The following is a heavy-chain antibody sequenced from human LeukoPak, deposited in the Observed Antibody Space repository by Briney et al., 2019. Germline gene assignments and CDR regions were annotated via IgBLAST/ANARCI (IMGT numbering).Heavy chain of an antibody. CDR2: INHSGST. Sequence: GSLRLSCAASGFTFSSYNMIWVRQPPGKGLEWIGEINHSGSTNYNPSLKSRVTISVDTSKNQFSLKLSSVTAADTAVYYCARVRGSPHNWGQGTLVTVSS. V-gene: IGHV4-34*01. D-gene: IGHD1-26*01. CDR3: ARVRGSPHN. CDR1: GFTFSSYN. J-gene: IGHJ4*02.